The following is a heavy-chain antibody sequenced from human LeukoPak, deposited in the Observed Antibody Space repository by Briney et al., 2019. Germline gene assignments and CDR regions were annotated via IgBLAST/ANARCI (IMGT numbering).Heavy chain of an antibody. J-gene: IGHJ4*02. V-gene: IGHV1-69*05. Sequence: ASVKVSCKASGGTFSSYEISWVRQAPGQGLEWMGRIIPAFRATVFAQRFQGRVTMTTDESTSAAYLDLSSLTFDDTAVYYCARSGSKSWGYFESWGQGTLVTVSS. D-gene: IGHD1-26*01. CDR2: IIPAFRAT. CDR3: ARSGSKSWGYFES. CDR1: GGTFSSYE.